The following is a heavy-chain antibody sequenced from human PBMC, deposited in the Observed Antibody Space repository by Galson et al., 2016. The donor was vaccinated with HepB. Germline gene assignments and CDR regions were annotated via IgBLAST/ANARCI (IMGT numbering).Heavy chain of an antibody. V-gene: IGHV3-15*01. Sequence: SLRLSCAASGFTFSNAWMAWVRQAPGKGLEWVGRIKNKANGGTAEYTAPVKGRFTISTDDSKNTLYLQMDSLKAEDTGVYYCTTYNYGTFNFWGQGTLVTVSS. J-gene: IGHJ4*02. CDR2: IKNKANGGTA. CDR1: GFTFSNAW. CDR3: TTYNYGTFNF. D-gene: IGHD5-24*01.